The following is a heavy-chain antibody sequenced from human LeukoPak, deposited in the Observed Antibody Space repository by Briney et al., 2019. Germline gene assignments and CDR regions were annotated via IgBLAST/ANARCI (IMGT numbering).Heavy chain of an antibody. V-gene: IGHV4-4*02. CDR1: GGSISSSNW. CDR2: IYHSGST. CDR3: ARDMEIPYDYVWGELGD. Sequence: SETLSLTCAVSGGSISSSNWWSWVRQPPGKGLEWIGEIYHSGSTNYNPSLKSRVTISVDKSKNQFSLKLSSVTAADTAVYYCARDMEIPYDYVWGELGDWGQGTLVTVSS. D-gene: IGHD3-16*01. J-gene: IGHJ4*02.